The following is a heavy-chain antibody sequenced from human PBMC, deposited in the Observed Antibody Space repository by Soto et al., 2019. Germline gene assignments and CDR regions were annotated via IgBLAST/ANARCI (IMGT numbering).Heavy chain of an antibody. V-gene: IGHV5-51*01. CDR2: VYPGDSDT. CDR3: ATATTAYYFDY. D-gene: IGHD1-26*01. Sequence: GESLKISCQGSAYSFTTYWVGWVRQVPGKGLEWVGMVYPGDSDTSYGPSFQGQVTISGDKSISTAYLQWSSLKASDTAMNYCATATTAYYFDYRRQRTMVTVSS. CDR1: AYSFTTYW. J-gene: IGHJ4*02.